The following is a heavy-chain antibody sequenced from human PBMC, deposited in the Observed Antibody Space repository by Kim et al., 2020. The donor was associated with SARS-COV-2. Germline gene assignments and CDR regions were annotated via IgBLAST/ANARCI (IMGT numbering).Heavy chain of an antibody. CDR1: GGSISSCSYY. D-gene: IGHD1-26*01. V-gene: IGHV4-39*01. Sequence: SETLSLTCTVSGGSISSCSYYWGWIRQPPGKGLEWIGSIYYSGSTYYNPSLKSRVTISVDTSKNQFSLKLSSVTAADTAVYYCARQGGYRSFDYWGQGTL. CDR2: IYYSGST. CDR3: ARQGGYRSFDY. J-gene: IGHJ4*02.